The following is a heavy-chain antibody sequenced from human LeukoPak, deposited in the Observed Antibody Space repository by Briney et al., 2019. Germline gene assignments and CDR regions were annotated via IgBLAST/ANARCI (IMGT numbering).Heavy chain of an antibody. J-gene: IGHJ4*02. CDR2: ISGDGSST. Sequence: PGGSLRLSCAASGFTFSNYWMHWVRQAPGKGLVWVSRISGDGSSTTYADSAKGRFTISRDNAKNTLYLQMNSLSAEDTAVYYCARVHGDFDYWGQGTLVTVSS. CDR1: GFTFSNYW. V-gene: IGHV3-74*01. CDR3: ARVHGDFDY. D-gene: IGHD4-17*01.